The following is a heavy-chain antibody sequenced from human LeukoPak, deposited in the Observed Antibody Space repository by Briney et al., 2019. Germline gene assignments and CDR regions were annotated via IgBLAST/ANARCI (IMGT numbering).Heavy chain of an antibody. V-gene: IGHV3-21*01. Sequence: GGSLRLSCAASGFTFSSYSMNWVRQAPGKGLEWVSSISSSSSYIYYADSVKSRFTISRDNAKNSLYLQMNSLRAEDTAVYYCARDPIGGLYYYYMDVWGKGTTVTVSS. CDR3: ARDPIGGLYYYYMDV. J-gene: IGHJ6*03. D-gene: IGHD4-23*01. CDR1: GFTFSSYS. CDR2: ISSSSSYI.